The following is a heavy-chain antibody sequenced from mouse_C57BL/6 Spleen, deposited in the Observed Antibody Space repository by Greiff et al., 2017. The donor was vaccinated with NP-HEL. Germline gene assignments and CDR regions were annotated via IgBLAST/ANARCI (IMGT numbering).Heavy chain of an antibody. V-gene: IGHV10-1*01. D-gene: IGHD3-2*02. CDR2: IRSKSNNYAT. CDR3: VRQDSSGYVWFAY. J-gene: IGHJ3*01. CDR1: GFSFNTYA. Sequence: EVQLVESGGGLVQPKGSLKLSCAASGFSFNTYAMNWVRQAPGKGLEWVARIRSKSNNYATYYADSVKDRFTISRDDSESMLYLQMNNLKTEDTAMYYCVRQDSSGYVWFAYWGQGTLVTVSA.